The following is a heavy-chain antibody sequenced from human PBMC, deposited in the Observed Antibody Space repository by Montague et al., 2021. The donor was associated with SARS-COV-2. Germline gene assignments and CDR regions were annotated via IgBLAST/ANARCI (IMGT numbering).Heavy chain of an antibody. Sequence: SLRLSCAASGLTFSNYAMSWVRQAPGKGPECVSGISGSGGTTYYADSVKGRFTISRDNSKNTLYLQMNSLRAEDTAVYYCANLKGAFDIWGQGTMVTVSS. J-gene: IGHJ3*02. CDR2: ISGSGGTT. CDR1: GLTFSNYA. V-gene: IGHV3-23*01. CDR3: ANLKGAFDI.